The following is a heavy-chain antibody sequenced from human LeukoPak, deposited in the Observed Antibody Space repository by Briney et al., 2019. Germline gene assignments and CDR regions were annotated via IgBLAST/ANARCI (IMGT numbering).Heavy chain of an antibody. J-gene: IGHJ4*02. D-gene: IGHD1-26*01. CDR1: GFTFSDYT. Sequence: PGRSLRLSCAASGFTFSDYTIHWVRQAPGKGLEWVAVIWYDGGNKYYADSVKGRFTISRDNSKNTLYLQMNSLRVEDTAMYYCATNSGSPGGYWGQGTLVTVSS. CDR2: IWYDGGNK. CDR3: ATNSGSPGGY. V-gene: IGHV3-33*01.